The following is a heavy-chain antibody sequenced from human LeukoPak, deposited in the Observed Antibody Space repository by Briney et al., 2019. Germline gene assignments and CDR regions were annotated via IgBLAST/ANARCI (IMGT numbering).Heavy chain of an antibody. CDR1: GFTFSSYG. D-gene: IGHD2-15*01. V-gene: IGHV3-33*01. CDR3: ARLPCSGGSCCPAT. CDR2: IWYDGSNK. Sequence: GGSLRLSCAASGFTFSSYGMHWVRQAPGKGLEWVAVIWYDGSNKYYADSVKGRFTISRDNSKNTLYLQMNSLRAEDTAVYYCARLPCSGGSCCPATWGQGTLVTVSS. J-gene: IGHJ4*02.